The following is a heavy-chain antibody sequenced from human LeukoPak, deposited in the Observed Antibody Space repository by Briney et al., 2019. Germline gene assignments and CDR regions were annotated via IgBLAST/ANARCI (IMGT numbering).Heavy chain of an antibody. D-gene: IGHD3-10*01. J-gene: IGHJ4*02. CDR3: AREVYGSGSYYTDD. CDR2: IYHSGST. V-gene: IGHV4-38-2*02. Sequence: SETLSLTCTASGYSISSGYYWGWIRQPPGKGLEWIGSIYHSGSTHYNPSLKSRVTISVDTSKNQFSLKLSSVTAADTAVYYCAREVYGSGSYYTDDWGQGTLVTVSS. CDR1: GYSISSGYY.